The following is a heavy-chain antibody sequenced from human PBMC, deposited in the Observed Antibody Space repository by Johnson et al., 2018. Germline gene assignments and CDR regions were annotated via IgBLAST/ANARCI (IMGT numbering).Heavy chain of an antibody. CDR3: AKADGSGNYMDF. V-gene: IGHV3-30*18. Sequence: QVQLVESGGGVVQPGRSLRLSCVASGFTFSRYGMHWVRQAPGKGLEWVAVISFDGSQRYYADSVKGRFTLSRDNSKNTLFVRMNSLRTKDTALYHCAKADGSGNYMDFWGKGTTVTVSS. D-gene: IGHD3-10*01. CDR2: ISFDGSQR. CDR1: GFTFSRYG. J-gene: IGHJ6*03.